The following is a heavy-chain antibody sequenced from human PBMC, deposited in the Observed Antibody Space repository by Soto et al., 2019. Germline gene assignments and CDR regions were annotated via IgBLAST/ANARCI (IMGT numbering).Heavy chain of an antibody. CDR2: IYYSGST. CDR1: GGSISSSSYY. D-gene: IGHD2-15*01. CDR3: ATMGTPATGLYYFDY. V-gene: IGHV4-39*07. Sequence: SETLSLTCIVSGGSISSSSYYWGWIRQPPGKGLEWIGSIYYSGSTYYNSSLKSRVTISVDTSKNQFSLKLSFVTAADTAVYYCATMGTPATGLYYFDYWGQGTLVTVSS. J-gene: IGHJ4*02.